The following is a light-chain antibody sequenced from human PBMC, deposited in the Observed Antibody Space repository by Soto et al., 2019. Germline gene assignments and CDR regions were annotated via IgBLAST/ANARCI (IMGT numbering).Light chain of an antibody. J-gene: IGKJ1*01. V-gene: IGKV4-1*01. CDR2: WAS. Sequence: DIVMTQSPDSLAVSLGEEATINCRSSRSVLYSSNNKNYLAWYQQKPGQPPKLLIYWASARESGVPDRFSGSGSGTDFTLTITSLQAEDVAVYYCHQYYASPHTFGQGTKVEI. CDR1: RSVLYSSNNKNY. CDR3: HQYYASPHT.